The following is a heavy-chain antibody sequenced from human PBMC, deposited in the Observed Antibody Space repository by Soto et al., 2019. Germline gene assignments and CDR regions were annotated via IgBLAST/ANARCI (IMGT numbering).Heavy chain of an antibody. CDR1: GFTFSNYA. CDR3: GKGFLFSIGSGTAGGSDY. J-gene: IGHJ4*02. V-gene: IGHV3-64D*06. CDR2: INSNGDST. D-gene: IGHD3-10*01. Sequence: PAGSLRLSCSGSGFTFSNYAIHWVRQAPGKGLEYVSAINSNGDSTFYAASVKGRFTISRDTYKNTLSLQISSLSTEDTAEYYRGKGFLFSIGSGTAGGSDYWGQGTLVTVSS.